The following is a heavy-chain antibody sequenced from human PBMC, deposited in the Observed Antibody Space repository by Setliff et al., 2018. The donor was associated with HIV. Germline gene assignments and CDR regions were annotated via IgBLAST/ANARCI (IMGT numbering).Heavy chain of an antibody. D-gene: IGHD3-16*01. CDR1: GYSFTSYG. CDR3: ARGVLITFGYQNWFDP. CDR2: ISPYNGNT. Sequence: GSVKVSCKASGYSFTSYGINWVRQAPGQGLEWMGWISPYNGNTDYAQNFQGRVTMTTDTSTSTVYMELRSLISDDTAVYYCARGVLITFGYQNWFDPWGQGTLVTVSS. J-gene: IGHJ5*02. V-gene: IGHV1-18*01.